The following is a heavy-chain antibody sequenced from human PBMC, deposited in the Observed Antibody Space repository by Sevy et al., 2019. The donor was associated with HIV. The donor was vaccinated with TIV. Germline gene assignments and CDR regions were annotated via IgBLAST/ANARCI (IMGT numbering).Heavy chain of an antibody. J-gene: IGHJ3*02. CDR1: GYTLTELS. CDR2: FEPEDGET. CDR3: ATADSSPPAAFDI. D-gene: IGHD6-13*01. Sequence: ASVKVSCKVSGYTLTELSMHWVRQAPGKGLEWMGGFEPEDGETIYAQKFQGRVTMTEDTSTDTAYMELNRLRSEDTAVYYCATADSSPPAAFDIWGQGTMVTVSS. V-gene: IGHV1-24*01.